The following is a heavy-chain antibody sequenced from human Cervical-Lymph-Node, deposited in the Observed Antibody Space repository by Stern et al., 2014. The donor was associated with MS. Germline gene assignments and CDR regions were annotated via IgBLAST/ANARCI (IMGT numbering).Heavy chain of an antibody. D-gene: IGHD2/OR15-2a*01. CDR2: VWNDGSKE. Sequence: LVQSGGGVVQPGRSLRLSCVASGLTFSTSVMHWVRQAPGKGLEWVAVVWNDGSKEHFTESVKGRFSTSRDTAKNTLHLQMSSLRAEDTAVYFCATSTASDAFDIWGQGTLVTVSS. CDR3: ATSTASDAFDI. V-gene: IGHV3-33*01. J-gene: IGHJ3*02. CDR1: GLTFSTSV.